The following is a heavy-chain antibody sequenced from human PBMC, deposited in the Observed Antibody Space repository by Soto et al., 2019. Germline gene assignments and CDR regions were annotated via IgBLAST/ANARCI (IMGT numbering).Heavy chain of an antibody. Sequence: ASVKVSCKASGYTFTGYYMHWVRQAPGQGLEWMGWINPNSGGTNYAQKFQGWVTMTRDTSISTAYMELSRLRSDDTAVYYCARVDYDILTGDGTDAFDIWVQGTMVTVSS. V-gene: IGHV1-2*04. CDR2: INPNSGGT. CDR1: GYTFTGYY. CDR3: ARVDYDILTGDGTDAFDI. J-gene: IGHJ3*02. D-gene: IGHD3-9*01.